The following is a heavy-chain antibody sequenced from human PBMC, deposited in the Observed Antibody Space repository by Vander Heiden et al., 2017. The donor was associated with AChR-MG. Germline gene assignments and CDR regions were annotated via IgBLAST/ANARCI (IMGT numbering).Heavy chain of an antibody. J-gene: IGHJ4*02. CDR3: TTVEVSGSYLIGTYIDY. CDR2: IKSKTDGGTT. Sequence: EVQLVESGGGLVKPGGSLRLPCAASGFTFSNAWMGWVRQAPGKGLEWVGRIKSKTDGGTTDYAAPVKGRFTISRDDSKNTLYLQMNSLKTEDTAVYYCTTVEVSGSYLIGTYIDYWGQGTLVTVSS. V-gene: IGHV3-15*01. D-gene: IGHD1-26*01. CDR1: GFTFSNAW.